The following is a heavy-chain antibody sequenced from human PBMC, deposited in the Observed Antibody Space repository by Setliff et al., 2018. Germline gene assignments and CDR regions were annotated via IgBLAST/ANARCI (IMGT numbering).Heavy chain of an antibody. J-gene: IGHJ3*02. Sequence: GGSLRLSCAASGFTFSSYAITWVRQAPGKGLMWVSRINNDGSSTTYEDSVKGRFTISRDNAKNSLYLQMNSLRAEDTAVYYCARPRKSYSSGWYRNGDAFDIWGQGTMVTVSS. CDR1: GFTFSSYA. D-gene: IGHD6-19*01. CDR2: INNDGSST. CDR3: ARPRKSYSSGWYRNGDAFDI. V-gene: IGHV3-74*01.